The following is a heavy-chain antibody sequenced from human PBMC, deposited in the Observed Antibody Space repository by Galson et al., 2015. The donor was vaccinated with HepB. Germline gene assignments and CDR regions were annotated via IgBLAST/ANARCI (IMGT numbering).Heavy chain of an antibody. CDR2: ISSSSTTI. Sequence: SLRLSCAASGFTFNSYSMNWVRRAPGKGLEWVSFISSSSTTIYYADSVMGRFTISRDDAKNSLYLQMNSLRAEDTAVYYCARDLTGYSSTWRRYWFFDLWGRGTLVTVSS. J-gene: IGHJ2*01. D-gene: IGHD6-13*01. V-gene: IGHV3-48*04. CDR1: GFTFNSYS. CDR3: ARDLTGYSSTWRRYWFFDL.